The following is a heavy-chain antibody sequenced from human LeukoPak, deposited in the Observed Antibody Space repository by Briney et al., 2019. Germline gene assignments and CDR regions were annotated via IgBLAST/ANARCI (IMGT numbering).Heavy chain of an antibody. V-gene: IGHV4-39*01. CDR1: GDSISSSSYY. D-gene: IGHD6-13*01. CDR3: ARHRSARAAAGTGTRLYYYGMDV. Sequence: PSETLSLTCTVSGDSISSSSYYWGWIRQPPGKGREWIGSIYYSGSTYYNPSLKSRVTISVDTSKNQFSLKLSSVTAAATAVYYCARHRSARAAAGTGTRLYYYGMDVWGQGTTVTVSS. CDR2: IYYSGST. J-gene: IGHJ6*02.